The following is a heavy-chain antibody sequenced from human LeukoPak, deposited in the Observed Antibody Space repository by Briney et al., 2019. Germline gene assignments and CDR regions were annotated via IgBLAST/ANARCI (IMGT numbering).Heavy chain of an antibody. CDR2: MNPNSGST. V-gene: IGHV1-8*01. D-gene: IGHD3-22*01. CDR1: GYTFTSYD. CDR3: ARGGSYYDSSGYPHDAFDI. J-gene: IGHJ3*02. Sequence: GASVKVSCKASGYTFTSYDINWVRQATGQGLEWMGWMNPNSGSTVYAQKFQGRVTMTGNTSISTAYMELSSLRSEDTAVYYCARGGSYYDSSGYPHDAFDIWGQGTMVTVSS.